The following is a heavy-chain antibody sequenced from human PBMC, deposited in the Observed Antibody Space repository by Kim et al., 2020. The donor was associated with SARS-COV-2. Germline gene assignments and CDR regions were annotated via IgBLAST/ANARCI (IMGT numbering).Heavy chain of an antibody. Sequence: SVKGRFTISRDNVKNTLYLQMNSLRVEDTAVYYCAREIASTGSGNDAFDIWGQGTMVTVSS. J-gene: IGHJ3*02. D-gene: IGHD2-15*01. CDR3: AREIASTGSGNDAFDI. V-gene: IGHV3-74*01.